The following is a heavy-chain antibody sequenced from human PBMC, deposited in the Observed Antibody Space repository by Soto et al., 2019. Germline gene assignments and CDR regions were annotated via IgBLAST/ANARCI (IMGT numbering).Heavy chain of an antibody. D-gene: IGHD3-10*01. CDR3: AKRITMVRGPTSDAFDI. J-gene: IGHJ3*02. CDR1: GFTFSSYA. Sequence: EVQLLESGGGLVQPGGSLRLSCAASGFTFSSYAMSWVRQAPGKGLEWVSAISGSGGSTYYADSVKGRFTISSDNSKNTLYLQMNSLRAEDTAVYYCAKRITMVRGPTSDAFDIWGQGTMVTVSS. V-gene: IGHV3-23*01. CDR2: ISGSGGST.